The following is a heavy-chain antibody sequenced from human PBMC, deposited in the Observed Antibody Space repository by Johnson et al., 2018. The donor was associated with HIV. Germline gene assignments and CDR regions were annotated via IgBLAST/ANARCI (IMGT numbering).Heavy chain of an antibody. CDR3: ARGYCSSTSCYKGRAFDI. V-gene: IGHV3-66*01. CDR2: IYSDGST. J-gene: IGHJ3*02. Sequence: VPPVESGGGLFQPGGSLRLSCAASGFTVSSNYMSWVRQAPGKGLEWVSVIYSDGSTYYADSVKGRFTISRDNSKNTLYLQMNSLRAEDTAVYYCARGYCSSTSCYKGRAFDIWGQGTMVTVSS. D-gene: IGHD2-2*02. CDR1: GFTVSSNY.